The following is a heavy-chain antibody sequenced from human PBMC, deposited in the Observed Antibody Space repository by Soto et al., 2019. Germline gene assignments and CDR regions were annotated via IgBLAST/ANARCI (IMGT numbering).Heavy chain of an antibody. CDR2: IYWDDDK. D-gene: IGHD6-19*01. Sequence: QITLKESGPTLVKPTQTLTLTCTFSGFSLSTSGVGVGWIRQPPGKALEWLALIYWDDDKRYSPSLKSRLTIXKXXSKNQVVLTMTNMDPVDTATYYCAHVEAVAGSFDYWGQGTLVTVSS. CDR1: GFSLSTSGVG. V-gene: IGHV2-5*02. J-gene: IGHJ4*02. CDR3: AHVEAVAGSFDY.